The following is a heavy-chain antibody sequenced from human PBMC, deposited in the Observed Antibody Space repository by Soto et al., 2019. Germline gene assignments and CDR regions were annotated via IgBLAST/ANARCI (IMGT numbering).Heavy chain of an antibody. Sequence: GGSLRLSCAASGFTFSSYWMSWVRQAPGKGLEWVANIKQDGSEKYYVDSVKGRFTISRDNAKNSLYLQMNSLRAEDTAVYYCARACITIFGVVITPLCYFDYWGQGTLVTVSS. D-gene: IGHD3-3*01. CDR3: ARACITIFGVVITPLCYFDY. V-gene: IGHV3-7*05. CDR1: GFTFSSYW. J-gene: IGHJ4*02. CDR2: IKQDGSEK.